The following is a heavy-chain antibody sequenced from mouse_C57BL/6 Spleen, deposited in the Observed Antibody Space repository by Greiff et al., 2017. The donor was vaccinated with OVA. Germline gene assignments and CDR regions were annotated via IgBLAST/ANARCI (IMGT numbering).Heavy chain of an antibody. V-gene: IGHV3-1*01. J-gene: IGHJ3*01. CDR2: ISYSGST. CDR3: ARGNWSWFAY. D-gene: IGHD4-1*01. CDR1: GYSITSGYD. Sequence: VQLQESGPGMVKPSQSLSLTCTVTGYSITSGYDWHWIRHFPGNKLEWMGYISYSGSTNYNPSLKSRISITHDTSKNHFFLKLNSVTTEDTATYYCARGNWSWFAYWGQGTLVTVSA.